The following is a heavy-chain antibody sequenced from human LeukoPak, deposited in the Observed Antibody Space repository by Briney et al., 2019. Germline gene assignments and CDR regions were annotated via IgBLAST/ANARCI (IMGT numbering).Heavy chain of an antibody. CDR3: ARDQYDSVWWSHRPYFDY. Sequence: ASVKVSCKASGYTFSSYGISWVRQAPGQGLEWMGWISVYNGNPEYAQKFQGRVIMTTDTFTSTAYMELRSLRSDDTAVYYCARDQYDSVWWSHRPYFDYWGQGTLVTVSS. V-gene: IGHV1-18*01. CDR1: GYTFSSYG. CDR2: ISVYNGNP. D-gene: IGHD3-16*02. J-gene: IGHJ4*02.